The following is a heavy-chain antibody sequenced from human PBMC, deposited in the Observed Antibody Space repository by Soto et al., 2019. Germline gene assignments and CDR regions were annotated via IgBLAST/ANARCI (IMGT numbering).Heavy chain of an antibody. D-gene: IGHD3-22*01. J-gene: IGHJ5*02. CDR1: VCTFSSYS. V-gene: IGHV3-21*01. Sequence: WGSLRLSCAASVCTFSSYSMNWVRHSPGKGLEWVSSSSSSSSYIYYADSVKGRFTISRDNAKNSLYLQMNSLRAEDTAVYSCARTYSYDRSGSHLGWCDPWGQGPLVTASS. CDR3: ARTYSYDRSGSHLGWCDP. CDR2: SSSSSSYI.